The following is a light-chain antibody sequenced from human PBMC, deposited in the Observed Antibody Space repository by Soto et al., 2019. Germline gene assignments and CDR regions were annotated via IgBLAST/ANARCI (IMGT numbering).Light chain of an antibody. CDR1: QTISND. J-gene: IGKJ2*01. CDR3: QQSYSTPPYT. V-gene: IGKV1-39*01. Sequence: DIQITQSPSSLSASVGDTVTITCRASQTISNDLYWYQQKPGKAPKLLIYAASTLQGGVPSRFSGSGSGTDFTLTISSLQPEDFATNYCQQSYSTPPYTFGQGTRLEI. CDR2: AAS.